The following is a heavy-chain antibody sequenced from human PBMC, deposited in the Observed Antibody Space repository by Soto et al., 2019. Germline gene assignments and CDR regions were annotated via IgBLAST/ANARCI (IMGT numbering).Heavy chain of an antibody. J-gene: IGHJ4*02. CDR2: MNPNSGNT. CDR3: ARFLRDCSSTSCYPSY. D-gene: IGHD2-2*01. CDR1: GYTFTSYD. V-gene: IGHV1-8*01. Sequence: QVQLVQSGAEVKKPGASVKVSCKASGYTFTSYDINWVRQATGQGLEWMGWMNPNSGNTGYAQKFQGRVTVTRHTSLSTAHMELSSLRSEDTAVYYWARFLRDCSSTSCYPSYWGQGTLVTVSS.